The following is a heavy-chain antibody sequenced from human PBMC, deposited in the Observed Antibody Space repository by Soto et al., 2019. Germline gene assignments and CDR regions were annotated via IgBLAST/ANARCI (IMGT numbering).Heavy chain of an antibody. CDR3: AXXRXGPQHYXDY. CDR2: IYYSGST. Sequence: SETLSLTCTVSGGSISSYYWSWIRQPPGKGLEWIGYIYYSGSTNYNPSLKSRVTISVDTSKNQFSLKLSSVTAADTAVYYCAXXRXGPQHYXDYXGQGNMVTVSS. V-gene: IGHV4-59*01. J-gene: IGHJ4*02. CDR1: GGSISSYY.